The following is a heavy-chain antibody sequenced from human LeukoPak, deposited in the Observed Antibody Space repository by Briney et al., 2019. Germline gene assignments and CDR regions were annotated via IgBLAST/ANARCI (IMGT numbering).Heavy chain of an antibody. J-gene: IGHJ4*02. CDR3: ARGSDYDILTGYSITDY. D-gene: IGHD3-9*01. V-gene: IGHV1-69*04. Sequence: SVKVSCQACGGTYLRYPISWLRQAAGQGLEWVGRIIPILGIANYAQKCQGRVTITADKSTSTAYMELSSLRSEDTAVYYGARGSDYDILTGYSITDYWGQGTLVTVSS. CDR1: GGTYLRYP. CDR2: IIPILGIA.